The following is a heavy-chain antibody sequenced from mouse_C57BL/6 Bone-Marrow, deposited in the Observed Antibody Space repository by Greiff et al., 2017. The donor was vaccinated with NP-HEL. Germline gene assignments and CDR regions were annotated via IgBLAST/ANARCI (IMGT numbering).Heavy chain of an antibody. CDR3: SRYYDSNYFDD. CDR2: ISSGGSYT. D-gene: IGHD1-1*01. CDR1: GFTFSSYG. J-gene: IGHJ2*01. V-gene: IGHV5-6*01. Sequence: VQLQQSGGDLVKPGGSLKLSCAASGFTFSSYGMSWVRQTPDKRLEWVATISSGGSYTYYPDSVKGRFTISRDNAKNTLYLQMSSLKSEDTAMYDCSRYYDSNYFDDWGQGTTLTVSS.